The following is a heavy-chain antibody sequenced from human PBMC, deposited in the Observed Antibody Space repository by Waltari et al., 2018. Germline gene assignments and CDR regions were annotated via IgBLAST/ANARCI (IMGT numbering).Heavy chain of an antibody. J-gene: IGHJ6*02. CDR3: ARDGPSVVATKNNYYYGMDV. CDR1: GFTFSGDW. CDR2: IKQEGSEK. D-gene: IGHD5-12*01. V-gene: IGHV3-7*01. Sequence: EVQLVESGGGLVQPGGSLRLSGAASGFTFSGDWISWVSEAPGYGLEWVANIKQEGSEKDYVDSVKGRFTISRDNAKNSLYLQMNSLRAEDTAVYYCARDGPSVVATKNNYYYGMDVWGQGTTVTVSS.